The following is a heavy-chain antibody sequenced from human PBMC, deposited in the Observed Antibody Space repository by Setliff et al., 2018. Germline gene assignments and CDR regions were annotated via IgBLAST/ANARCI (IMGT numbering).Heavy chain of an antibody. CDR2: VYYNGAA. D-gene: IGHD5-12*01. CDR3: ARGGTFRYFDY. J-gene: IGHJ4*02. CDR1: GGSFTPYY. V-gene: IGHV4-59*01. Sequence: SETLSLTCTVSGGSFTPYYWSWIRQSPGRGLEYTGYVYYNGAADYSPSLKSRVTLSVDTSKNQFSLKLTSVTAADTAVYCCARGGTFRYFDYWGQGTPVTVSS.